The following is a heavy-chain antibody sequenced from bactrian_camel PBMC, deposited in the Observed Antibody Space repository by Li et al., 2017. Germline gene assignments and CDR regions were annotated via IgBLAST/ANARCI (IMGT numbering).Heavy chain of an antibody. J-gene: IGHJ4*01. CDR3: TRETQWVGYHEFAEY. V-gene: IGHV3S57*01. Sequence: HVQLVESGGGSVQAGGSLRLSCAAVPPNYSSFCMAWFRQGAGKEREAVVVFERDGRTKYADSVKGRFTISRDNAKNTLYLQLNSLTREDSAMYYCTRETQWVGYHEFAEYWGQGTQVTVS. CDR2: FERDGRT. D-gene: IGHD5*01. CDR1: PPNYSSFC.